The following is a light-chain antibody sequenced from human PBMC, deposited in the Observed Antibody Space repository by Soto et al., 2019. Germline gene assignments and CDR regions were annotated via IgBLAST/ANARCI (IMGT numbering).Light chain of an antibody. V-gene: IGKV1-33*01. J-gene: IGKJ5*01. Sequence: DIQMTQSPSSLSASVGDRATITCQASQDINNYVNWYQQKPGKATNLLIFSASTLKTGVPSSFSGSGSGSDFSFTSSSLQPEAIATYYCHQSNALVSFGQGTRLEIK. CDR1: QDINNY. CDR2: SAS. CDR3: HQSNALVS.